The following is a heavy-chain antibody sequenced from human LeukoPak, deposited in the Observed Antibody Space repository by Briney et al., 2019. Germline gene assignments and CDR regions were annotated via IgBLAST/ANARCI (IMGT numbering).Heavy chain of an antibody. D-gene: IGHD3-22*01. J-gene: IGHJ4*02. CDR2: ISSNGGST. Sequence: PGGSLRLSCAASGFTFSSYAMHWVRQAPGKGLEYVSAISSNGGSTYYADSVKGRFTISRDNSKNTLYLQMNSLRAEDTAVYYCAKRDRDYYDSSGYYRGLWGQGTLVTVSS. CDR3: AKRDRDYYDSSGYYRGL. V-gene: IGHV3-64*04. CDR1: GFTFSSYA.